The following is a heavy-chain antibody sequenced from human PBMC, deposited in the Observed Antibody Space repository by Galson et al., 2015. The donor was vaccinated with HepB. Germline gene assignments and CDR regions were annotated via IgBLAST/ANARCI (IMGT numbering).Heavy chain of an antibody. CDR1: GFTFGDYA. J-gene: IGHJ4*02. CDR2: IRCDRSNI. CDR3: AKDRGNSGPWLFLRGLDY. D-gene: IGHD5-12*01. Sequence: SLRLSCAASGFTFGDYAMHWVRQAPGKGLEWVAGIRCDRSNICYADSVKGRFTISRDNAKNTLYLQMNSLRAEDTAVYYCAKDRGNSGPWLFLRGLDYWGQGTLVTVSS. V-gene: IGHV3-9*01.